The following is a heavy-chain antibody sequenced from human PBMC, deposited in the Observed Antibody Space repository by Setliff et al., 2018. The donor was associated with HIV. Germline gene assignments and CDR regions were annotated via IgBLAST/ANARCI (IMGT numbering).Heavy chain of an antibody. J-gene: IGHJ4*02. CDR3: AYSAVGVRRHYFDS. CDR1: GYTFSSYA. V-gene: IGHV3-23*01. Sequence: PGGSLRLSCEASGYTFSSYAVSWVRQVPGKGLEWVSGMTNNGGTTYYAESVKGRFTISRDSSRDTLYLQMNSLRVEDTALYYCAYSAVGVRRHYFDSWGQGTMVTVSS. D-gene: IGHD3-9*01. CDR2: MTNNGGTT.